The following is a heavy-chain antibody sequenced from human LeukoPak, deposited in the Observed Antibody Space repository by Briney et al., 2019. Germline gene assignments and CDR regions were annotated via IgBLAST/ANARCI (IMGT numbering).Heavy chain of an antibody. V-gene: IGHV3-66*01. CDR3: AKDKWFGDSYPDY. CDR2: IYSGGST. D-gene: IGHD3-10*01. Sequence: PGGSLRLSCAASGFTVSSNYMSWVRQAPGKGLEWVSVIYSGGSTYYADSVKGRFTISRDNSKNTLYLQMNILRAEDTAVYYCAKDKWFGDSYPDYWGQGTLVTVSS. J-gene: IGHJ4*02. CDR1: GFTVSSNY.